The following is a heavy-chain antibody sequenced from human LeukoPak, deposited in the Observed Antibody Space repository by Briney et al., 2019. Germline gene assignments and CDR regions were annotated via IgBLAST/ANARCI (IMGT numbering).Heavy chain of an antibody. J-gene: IGHJ3*02. Sequence: GGSLRLSCAASGFIVSNYYMSWVRQAPGKGLEWVSRINTDGSSASYADSVKGRFTISRDTAKNTLYLQMNSLRAEDTAVYYCARGDYAFDIWGQGTMVTVSS. CDR1: GFIVSNYY. CDR2: INTDGSSA. D-gene: IGHD2-21*01. CDR3: ARGDYAFDI. V-gene: IGHV3-74*01.